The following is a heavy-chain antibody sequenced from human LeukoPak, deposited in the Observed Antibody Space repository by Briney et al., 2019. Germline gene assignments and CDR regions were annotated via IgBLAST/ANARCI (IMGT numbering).Heavy chain of an antibody. D-gene: IGHD1-26*01. Sequence: GGSLRLSCAASGFTFSSYAMSWVRQAPGKGLEWVSAISGNGGSTYYADSVKGRFTISRDNSKNTLYLQMNSLRAEDTAVYYCAKVLGSWDDYYYMDVWGKGTTVTVSS. CDR2: ISGNGGST. CDR3: AKVLGSWDDYYYMDV. J-gene: IGHJ6*03. CDR1: GFTFSSYA. V-gene: IGHV3-23*01.